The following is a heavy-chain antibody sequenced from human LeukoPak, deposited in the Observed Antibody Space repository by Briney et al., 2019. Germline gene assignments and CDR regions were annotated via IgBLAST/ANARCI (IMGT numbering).Heavy chain of an antibody. D-gene: IGHD3-22*01. V-gene: IGHV1-69*04. J-gene: IGHJ4*02. CDR3: ARDYYDSGGYPDY. CDR2: IIPILGIA. CDR1: GGTFSSYA. Sequence: SVKVSCKASGGTFSSYAISWVRQAPGQGLEWMGRIIPILGIATYAQRFQGRVTMTRDTSTSTVYMELSSLRSEDTAVYYCARDYYDSGGYPDYWGQGTLVTVAS.